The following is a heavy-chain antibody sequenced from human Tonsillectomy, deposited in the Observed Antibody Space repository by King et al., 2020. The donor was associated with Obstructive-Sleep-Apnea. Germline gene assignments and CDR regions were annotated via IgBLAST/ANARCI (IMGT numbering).Heavy chain of an antibody. CDR3: ARMIEGYCSGGTCYSNWFDP. D-gene: IGHD2-15*01. J-gene: IGHJ5*02. Sequence: QLVQSGSELKKPGASVKVSCKAPGYTFTTYCLNWVRQAPGQGLEWMGWINTNTGNQPYAQGFTGRFVFSWATPVSTASLQISSLKAEDTAVYYCARMIEGYCSGGTCYSNWFDPWGQGTLVTVSS. CDR2: INTNTGNQ. V-gene: IGHV7-4-1*02. CDR1: GYTFTTYC.